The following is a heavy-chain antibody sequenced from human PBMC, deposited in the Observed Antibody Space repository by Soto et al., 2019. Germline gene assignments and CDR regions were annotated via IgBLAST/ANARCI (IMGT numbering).Heavy chain of an antibody. CDR2: FSSGGDDGTT. J-gene: IGHJ4*02. V-gene: IGHV3-23*01. CDR1: EVTSGGYA. Sequence: RGGFQRVRNTAAEVTSGGYARSLVRQAPGKGLEWVSGFSSGGDDGTTYYAESVKGRFTISRDNSKNTLYLQMNSLRAEATAVYYCVVLETDYWRQGSLVTVSS. CDR3: VVLETDY.